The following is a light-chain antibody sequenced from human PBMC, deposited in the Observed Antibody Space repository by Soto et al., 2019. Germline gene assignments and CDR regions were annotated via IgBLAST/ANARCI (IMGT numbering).Light chain of an antibody. CDR3: SSYTRTKTLL. CDR2: EVT. V-gene: IGLV2-14*01. J-gene: IGLJ2*01. CDR1: SSDVGGYNY. Sequence: QSALTQPASVSGSPGQSITISCTGTSSDVGGYNYVSWYQQHSGKAPKLMIYEVTNRPSGVSNRFSGSKSGNTASLTISGLQAHDEAEYYCSSYTRTKTLLFGGGTKLTVL.